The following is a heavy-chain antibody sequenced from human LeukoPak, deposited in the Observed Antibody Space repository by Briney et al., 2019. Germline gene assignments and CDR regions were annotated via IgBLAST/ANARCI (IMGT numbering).Heavy chain of an antibody. CDR2: IQYDGSNQ. V-gene: IGHV3-30*02. CDR3: AKDRCSNGIGCLYYYMDV. D-gene: IGHD2-8*01. Sequence: GSLRLSCAASGFTFNIHGMNWVRQAPGKGLEWVAYIQYDGSNQQYADSVKGRFIISRDRSKNIPYLQMNSLRAEDTAVYYCAKDRCSNGIGCLYYYMDVWGKGTTVTISS. J-gene: IGHJ6*03. CDR1: GFTFNIHG.